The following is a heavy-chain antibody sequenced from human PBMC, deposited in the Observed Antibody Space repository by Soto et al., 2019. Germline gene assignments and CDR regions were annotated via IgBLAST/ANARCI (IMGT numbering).Heavy chain of an antibody. Sequence: QVQLVESGGGVVQPGRSLRLSCAASGFTFSSYGMHWVRQAPGKGLEWVAVIWYDGSNKYYADSVKGRFTISRDNSKNTLYLQMNSLRDEDKAVYYCARSGAVAGTFPPLHAFDIWGQGTMVTVSS. D-gene: IGHD6-19*01. CDR2: IWYDGSNK. CDR3: ARSGAVAGTFPPLHAFDI. CDR1: GFTFSSYG. J-gene: IGHJ3*02. V-gene: IGHV3-33*01.